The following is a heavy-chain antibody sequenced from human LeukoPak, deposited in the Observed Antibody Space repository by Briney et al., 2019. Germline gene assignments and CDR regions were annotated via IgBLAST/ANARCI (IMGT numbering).Heavy chain of an antibody. Sequence: PSETLSLTCTGSGGSISSYYWSWIRQPPGKGRKWIGYIYTSGSTNYNPSLKSRVTISVDPSKNQFSLKLSSVTAADTAVYYCAGTRIAAAKESTFDYWGQGTLVTVSS. D-gene: IGHD6-13*01. CDR3: AGTRIAAAKESTFDY. CDR1: GGSISSYY. J-gene: IGHJ4*02. V-gene: IGHV4-4*09. CDR2: IYTSGST.